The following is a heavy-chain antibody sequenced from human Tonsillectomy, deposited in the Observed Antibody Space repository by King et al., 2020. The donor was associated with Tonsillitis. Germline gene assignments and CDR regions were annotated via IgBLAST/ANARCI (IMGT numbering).Heavy chain of an antibody. V-gene: IGHV1-2*02. Sequence: QLQLVQSGAEVKKPGASVKVSCKASGYTFNGYYMHWVRQAPGQGLEWLGWINPNSGGTNYAQKFQGRVTMTRDTSISTAYMELSRLTSDDTAVYYCARVSWDIVTTSPFDYWGQGTLVTVSS. J-gene: IGHJ4*02. CDR3: ARVSWDIVTTSPFDY. CDR2: INPNSGGT. D-gene: IGHD5-12*01. CDR1: GYTFNGYY.